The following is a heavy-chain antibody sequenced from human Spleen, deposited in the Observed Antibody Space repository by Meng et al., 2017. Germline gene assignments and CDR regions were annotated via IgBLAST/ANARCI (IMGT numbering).Heavy chain of an antibody. CDR3: ARGPTTMAHDFDY. CDR1: GGSFSDYY. J-gene: IGHJ4*02. V-gene: IGHV4-34*01. CDR2: INHSGST. D-gene: IGHD4-11*01. Sequence: QGQLQQWGAGLLKASETLSLTCVVSGGSFSDYYWSWIRQPPGKGLEWIEEINHSGSTNYNPSLESRATISVDTSQNNLSLKLSSVTAADSAVYYCARGPTTMAHDFDYWGQGTLVTVSS.